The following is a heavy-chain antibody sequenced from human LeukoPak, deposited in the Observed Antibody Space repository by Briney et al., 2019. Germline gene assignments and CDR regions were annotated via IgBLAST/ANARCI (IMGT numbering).Heavy chain of an antibody. Sequence: GGSLRLSCAASGFTSSSYGMHWVRQAPGKGLEWVAVISYDGSNKYYADSVKGRFTISRDNSKNTLYLQMNSLRAEDTAVYYCAKEGLVATISRYFQHWGQGTLVTVSS. V-gene: IGHV3-30*18. CDR2: ISYDGSNK. D-gene: IGHD5-12*01. CDR3: AKEGLVATISRYFQH. CDR1: GFTSSSYG. J-gene: IGHJ1*01.